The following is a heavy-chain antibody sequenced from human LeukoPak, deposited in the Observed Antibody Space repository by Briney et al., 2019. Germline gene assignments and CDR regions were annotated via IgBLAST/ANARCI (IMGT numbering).Heavy chain of an antibody. CDR3: ARPSSIAARSTWNY. Sequence: PGGSLRLSCAASGFTFSSYAMHWVRQAPGKGLEWVAVISYDGSNKYYADSVKGRFTISRDNSKNTLYLQMNSLRAEDTAVYYCARPSSIAARSTWNYWGQGTLVTVSS. V-gene: IGHV3-30-3*01. CDR2: ISYDGSNK. D-gene: IGHD6-6*01. CDR1: GFTFSSYA. J-gene: IGHJ4*02.